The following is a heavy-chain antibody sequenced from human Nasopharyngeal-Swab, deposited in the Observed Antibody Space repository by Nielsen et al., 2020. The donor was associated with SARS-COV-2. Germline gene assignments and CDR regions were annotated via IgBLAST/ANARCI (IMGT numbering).Heavy chain of an antibody. D-gene: IGHD7-27*01. CDR1: GFTFSDYY. CDR3: ARDRANWDFDY. V-gene: IGHV3-11*04. J-gene: IGHJ4*02. CDR2: ISGSGGTI. Sequence: GESLKISCAASGFTFSDYYMSWIRQAPGKGPEYISYISGSGGTIYYGDSMKGRFTISRDNAKNSLYLQMNSLRAEDTAVYYCARDRANWDFDYWGQGTLVTVYS.